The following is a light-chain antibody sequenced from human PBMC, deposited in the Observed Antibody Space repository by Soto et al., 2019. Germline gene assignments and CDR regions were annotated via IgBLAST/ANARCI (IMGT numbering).Light chain of an antibody. Sequence: AIRMTQSPSSFSASTGDRVTITCRASQGISSYLAWYQQKPGKAPKLLIYASSTLQSGFPSRFSGSGSGTDFTLTISCLQSEDFATYYCQQYYSYPWTFGQGTKV. J-gene: IGKJ1*01. CDR1: QGISSY. CDR2: ASS. V-gene: IGKV1-8*01. CDR3: QQYYSYPWT.